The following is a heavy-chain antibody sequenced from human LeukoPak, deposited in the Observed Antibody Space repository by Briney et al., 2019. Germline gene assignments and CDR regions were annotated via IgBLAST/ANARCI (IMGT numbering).Heavy chain of an antibody. Sequence: SSETLSLTCTVSGGSISSYYWSWIRQPAGKGLEWIGRIYTSGSTNYNPSLKSRVTMSADTSKNQFSLKLSSVTAADTAVYYCARDTRPASGSYGAGAFDIWGQGTMVTVSS. CDR3: ARDTRPASGSYGAGAFDI. D-gene: IGHD1-26*01. V-gene: IGHV4-4*07. J-gene: IGHJ3*02. CDR1: GGSISSYY. CDR2: IYTSGST.